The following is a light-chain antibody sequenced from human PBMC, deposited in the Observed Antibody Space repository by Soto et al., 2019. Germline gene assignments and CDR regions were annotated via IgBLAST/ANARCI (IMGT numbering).Light chain of an antibody. V-gene: IGKV3-20*01. CDR2: GTS. Sequence: EIVLTQSPGTLSLSPGGRAILSCRASQTFDSRYLAWYQQKPGQAPRLLIYGTSRRATGIPDRFSGSGSGTDFTLTINRLEPEDFAVYYCHQYGNSPDTFGQGTNLEIK. CDR3: HQYGNSPDT. CDR1: QTFDSRY. J-gene: IGKJ2*01.